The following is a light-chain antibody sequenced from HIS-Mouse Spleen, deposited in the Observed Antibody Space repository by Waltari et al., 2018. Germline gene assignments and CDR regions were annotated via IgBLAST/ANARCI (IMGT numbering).Light chain of an antibody. CDR1: ALPKQA. V-gene: IGLV3-25*03. CDR3: QSADSSGTYVV. Sequence: SYELPQPPSVAVSPGQTSRVTCSADALPKQAAYGYQDTRAQAPVPVIYKDSDRPSRIPERFSGSSAGTTVTLTISGVEAEAEADYYCQSADSSGTYVVFGGGTTLTVL. J-gene: IGLJ2*01. CDR2: KDS.